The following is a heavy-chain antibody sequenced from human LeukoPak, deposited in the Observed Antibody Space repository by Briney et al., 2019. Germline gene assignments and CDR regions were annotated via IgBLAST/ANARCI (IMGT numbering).Heavy chain of an antibody. CDR3: ARGGRWELPRPYAFDI. CDR2: INPNGGST. CDR1: AYTFTNYY. V-gene: IGHV1-46*01. D-gene: IGHD1-26*01. Sequence: ASVKVSCKASAYTFTNYYIHWVRQAPGQGLEWMGIINPNGGSTSYAQKVQGRVTMTTDTSTNTAYMELRSLRSDDTAVYYCARGGRWELPRPYAFDIWGQGTMVTVSS. J-gene: IGHJ3*02.